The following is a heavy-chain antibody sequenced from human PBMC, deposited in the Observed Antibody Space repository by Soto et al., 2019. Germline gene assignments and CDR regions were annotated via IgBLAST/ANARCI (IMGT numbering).Heavy chain of an antibody. CDR3: AKGNTMDV. J-gene: IGHJ6*02. CDR1: GFTISSFG. D-gene: IGHD1-1*01. CDR2: ISYDGSKK. V-gene: IGHV3-30*18. Sequence: QVQLVESGGGVVQPGRSLRLSCAASGFTISSFGMHWVRQAPGKGLEWVAVISYDGSKKYYADSMKGRFTISRDNSKNTLYLQMISLRAEDTAIYYCAKGNTMDVWGQGTTVTVSS.